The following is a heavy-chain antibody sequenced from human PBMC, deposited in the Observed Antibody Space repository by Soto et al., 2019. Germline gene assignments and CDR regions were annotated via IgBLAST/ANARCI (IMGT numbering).Heavy chain of an antibody. Sequence: QVQLVESGGGVVQPGRSLRLSCAASGFTFSSYGMHWVRQAPGKGLEWVAVISYDGSNKYYADSVKGRFTISRDNSKNTLYLQMNSLRAEDTAVYYFAKDDCSSTSCYAFDIWGQGTMVTVSS. D-gene: IGHD2-2*01. V-gene: IGHV3-30*18. CDR2: ISYDGSNK. CDR1: GFTFSSYG. CDR3: AKDDCSSTSCYAFDI. J-gene: IGHJ3*02.